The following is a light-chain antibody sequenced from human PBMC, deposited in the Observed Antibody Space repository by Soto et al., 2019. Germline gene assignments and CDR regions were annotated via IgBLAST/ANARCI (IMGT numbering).Light chain of an antibody. V-gene: IGLV1-47*01. Sequence: SVLPQPPSASGTPGQMVTISCSGSSSNIGSNYVYWYQQLPGTAPKLLIYRNNQRPSGVPDRFSGSKSGTSASLAISGLRSEDEADYYCAAWDDSLSGRYVFGTGTKVTVL. J-gene: IGLJ1*01. CDR1: SSNIGSNY. CDR3: AAWDDSLSGRYV. CDR2: RNN.